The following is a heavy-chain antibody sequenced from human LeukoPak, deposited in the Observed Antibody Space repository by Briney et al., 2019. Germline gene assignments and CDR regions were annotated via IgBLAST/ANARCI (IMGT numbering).Heavy chain of an antibody. D-gene: IGHD3-10*01. CDR1: GGSVNSGSYY. Sequence: SETLSLTCTVSGGSVNSGSYYWSWIRQPPGKGLEWIGYVYYSGSTKYNPSLKSRVTISVDTPKNQFSLKLSSVTAADTAIYYCARDLVRGVSDAFDVWGQGTMVTVSS. CDR2: VYYSGST. V-gene: IGHV4-61*01. CDR3: ARDLVRGVSDAFDV. J-gene: IGHJ3*01.